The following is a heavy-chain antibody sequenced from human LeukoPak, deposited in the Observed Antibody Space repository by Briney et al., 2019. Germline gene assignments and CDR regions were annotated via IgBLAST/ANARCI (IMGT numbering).Heavy chain of an antibody. J-gene: IGHJ4*02. CDR3: ARYAPPTTYYFDY. Sequence: PSETLSLTCTVSGASVRSYYWSWIRHPPGKGLEWIGSIYYTGSTSYNPSLKSRVAISLDTSRNQFSLRLNSVTAADTAVYYCARYAPPTTYYFDYWGQGTLVTVSS. CDR1: GASVRSYY. V-gene: IGHV4-59*02. D-gene: IGHD2-2*01. CDR2: IYYTGST.